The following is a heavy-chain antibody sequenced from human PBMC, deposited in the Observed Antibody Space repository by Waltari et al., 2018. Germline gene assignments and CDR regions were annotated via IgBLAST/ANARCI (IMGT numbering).Heavy chain of an antibody. CDR1: GIPFSPYA. CDR2: ISGSGNYT. J-gene: IGHJ4*02. CDR3: AKALGIMGFDC. Sequence: DVQLLESGGGVVQRGGSLRVACTASGIPFSPYAMAWVRQGLGQGLEWVSTISGSGNYTYYADSVKCRFTISRDNSKNTVFLQMNMLRVEDTANYYCAKALGIMGFDCWGQGTLVAVAS. V-gene: IGHV3-23*01. D-gene: IGHD3-16*01.